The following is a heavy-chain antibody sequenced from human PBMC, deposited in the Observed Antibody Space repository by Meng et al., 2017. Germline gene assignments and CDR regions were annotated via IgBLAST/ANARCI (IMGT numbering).Heavy chain of an antibody. Sequence: SDTLSLTCTVSGYSISSGYYWGWIRQPPGKGLEWIGSIYHSGSTYYNPSLKSRVTISEDTSKNQFSLKLSSVTAADTAVYYCARDPAELLWFGESKNAFDIWGQGTMVTVSS. CDR2: IYHSGST. CDR3: ARDPAELLWFGESKNAFDI. CDR1: GYSISSGYY. J-gene: IGHJ3*02. V-gene: IGHV4-38-2*02. D-gene: IGHD3-10*01.